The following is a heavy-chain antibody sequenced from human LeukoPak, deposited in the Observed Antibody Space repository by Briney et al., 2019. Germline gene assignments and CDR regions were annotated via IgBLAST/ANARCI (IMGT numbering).Heavy chain of an antibody. J-gene: IGHJ4*02. CDR2: ISSSSSYI. D-gene: IGHD6-19*01. CDR1: GFTFSTYS. CDR3: ARRSGVAVAGAFDY. Sequence: GGSLRLSCAASGFTFSTYSMNWVRQAPGKGLEWVSSISSSSSYIYYADSVKGRFTISRDNSKNTLYLQMNSLRAEDTAVYFCARRSGVAVAGAFDYWGQGTLVTVSS. V-gene: IGHV3-21*04.